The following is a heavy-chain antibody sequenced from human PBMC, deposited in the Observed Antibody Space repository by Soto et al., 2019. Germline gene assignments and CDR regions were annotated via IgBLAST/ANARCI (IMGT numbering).Heavy chain of an antibody. V-gene: IGHV3-21*01. J-gene: IGHJ4*02. CDR1: GFTFSRYS. CDR2: ISSSSSYI. Sequence: SLRLSCAASGFTFSRYSMNWVRQAPGKGLEWVSSISSSSSYIYYADSVKGRFTISRDNANNSLYLQMNSLRAEDTAVYYCARGPPLDYWGQGTLVTVSS. CDR3: ARGPPLDY.